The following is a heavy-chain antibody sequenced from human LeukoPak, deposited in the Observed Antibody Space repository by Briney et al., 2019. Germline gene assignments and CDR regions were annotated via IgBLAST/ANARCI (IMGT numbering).Heavy chain of an antibody. Sequence: SETLSLTCAVYGGSFSGYYWSWIRQPPGKGLEWIGEINHSGSTNYNPSLKSRVTISVDTSKNQFSLKLSSVTAADTAVYYCARQKLIAAAGTDNWFDPWGQGTLVTVSS. CDR1: GGSFSGYY. J-gene: IGHJ5*02. CDR2: INHSGST. D-gene: IGHD6-13*01. CDR3: ARQKLIAAAGTDNWFDP. V-gene: IGHV4-34*01.